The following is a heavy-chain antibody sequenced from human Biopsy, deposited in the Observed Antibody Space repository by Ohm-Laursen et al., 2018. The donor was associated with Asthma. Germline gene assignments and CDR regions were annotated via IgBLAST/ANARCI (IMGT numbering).Heavy chain of an antibody. V-gene: IGHV3-30*18. CDR3: AKSGSLWTAFDY. CDR2: ISYDGNHK. J-gene: IGHJ4*02. Sequence: SLRLPCTASGFMFRSFGMHWVRQAPGKGLEWVAVISYDGNHKFYEDSVKGRFTISRDNSKYTLYLQMNSLRAEDTAVYYCAKSGSLWTAFDYWGQGTLVTVSS. D-gene: IGHD3-10*01. CDR1: GFMFRSFG.